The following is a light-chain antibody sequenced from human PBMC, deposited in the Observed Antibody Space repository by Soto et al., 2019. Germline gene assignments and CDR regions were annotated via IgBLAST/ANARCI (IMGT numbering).Light chain of an antibody. Sequence: EIVLTQSPGTLSLSPGERATLSCRTSQSVSSNYLAWYQQKPGQAPRLLIYGASSRATGIPDRFSGSGSGTDFTLTINRLEPEDFAVYYWQQYSSSRTFGQGTKVEIK. V-gene: IGKV3-20*01. CDR1: QSVSSNY. CDR2: GAS. CDR3: QQYSSSRT. J-gene: IGKJ1*01.